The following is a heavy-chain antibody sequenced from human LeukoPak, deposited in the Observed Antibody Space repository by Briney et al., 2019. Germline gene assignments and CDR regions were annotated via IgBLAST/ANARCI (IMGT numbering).Heavy chain of an antibody. Sequence: GRSLRLSCAASGFTLDDYLMHAVPHAPGKGLEGVSGLYWYRGGIVDVHSVKGRYTISRDNATVSLDLQINIRRHEAPSFYYCAKDKAQAYYASGSLVLWGQGTLVTVSS. CDR1: GFTLDDYL. CDR2: LYWYRGGI. V-gene: IGHV3-9*01. J-gene: IGHJ4*02. D-gene: IGHD3-10*01. CDR3: AKDKAQAYYASGSLVL.